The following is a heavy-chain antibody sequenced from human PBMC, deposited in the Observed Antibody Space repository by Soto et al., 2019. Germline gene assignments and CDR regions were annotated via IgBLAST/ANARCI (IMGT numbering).Heavy chain of an antibody. J-gene: IGHJ4*02. Sequence: QVQLQQGGAGLLKPSETLSLTCTVSGGPFSDFFWSWIRQPPGKGLEWIGEINHRGSTQHNPSLNRLVSLSVGPTKNQFSLKLPSVTAAYTAVYYCARGIRIPYVSGAGTYHVFDYWGQGALVGDSS. D-gene: IGHD3-10*01. CDR1: GGPFSDFF. CDR3: ARGIRIPYVSGAGTYHVFDY. V-gene: IGHV4-34*01. CDR2: INHRGST.